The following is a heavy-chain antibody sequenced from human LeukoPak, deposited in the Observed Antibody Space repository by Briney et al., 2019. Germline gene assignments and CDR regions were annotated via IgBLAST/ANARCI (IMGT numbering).Heavy chain of an antibody. CDR2: INHSGGT. V-gene: IGHV4-34*01. CDR1: GGSFSGYY. Sequence: SETLSLTCAVYGGSFSGYYWGWIRQPSGKGLEWIGEINHSGGTNYNPSLKSRVTISVDTSKNQFSLRLSSVTAADTAVYYCARGLGSNYVSYWGQGTLVTVSS. D-gene: IGHD4-11*01. J-gene: IGHJ4*02. CDR3: ARGLGSNYVSY.